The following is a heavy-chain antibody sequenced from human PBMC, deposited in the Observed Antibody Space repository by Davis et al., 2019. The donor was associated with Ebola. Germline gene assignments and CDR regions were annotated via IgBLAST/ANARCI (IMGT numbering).Heavy chain of an antibody. J-gene: IGHJ6*02. CDR1: GFTFSSYA. D-gene: IGHD3-3*01. CDR2: ISYDGSNK. CDR3: ARAPFYGSGYYDYYYGMDV. Sequence: GGSLRLSCAASGFTFSSYAMHWVRQAPGKGLEWVAVISYDGSNKYYADSVKGRFTISRDNSKNTLYLQMNSLRAEDTAVYYCARAPFYGSGYYDYYYGMDVWGQGTTVTVSS. V-gene: IGHV3-30-3*01.